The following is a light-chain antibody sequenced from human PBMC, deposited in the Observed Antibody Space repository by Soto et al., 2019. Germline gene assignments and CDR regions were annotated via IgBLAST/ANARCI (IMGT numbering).Light chain of an antibody. V-gene: IGLV2-11*01. Sequence: QSALTQPRSVSGSPGQSVTISCTGTNSDVGAYNYVSWYQQHPGKAPKVMIYDVTERPSGVPYRFSGSKSGNTASLTISGLQAEDDADYYCCSYAGSPRYVLGTGTKLTVL. CDR3: CSYAGSPRYV. CDR1: NSDVGAYNY. J-gene: IGLJ1*01. CDR2: DVT.